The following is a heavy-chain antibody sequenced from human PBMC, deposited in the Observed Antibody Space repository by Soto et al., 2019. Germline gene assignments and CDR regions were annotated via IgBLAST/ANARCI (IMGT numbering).Heavy chain of an antibody. J-gene: IGHJ4*02. CDR3: ARDYYDFWSGYYIRFDY. D-gene: IGHD3-3*01. V-gene: IGHV3-74*01. CDR2: INSDGSST. Sequence: GGSLRLSCAASGFTFSSYWMHWVRQAPGKGLVWVSRINSDGSSTSYADSVKGQFTISRDNAKNTLYLQMNSLRAEDTAVYYCARDYYDFWSGYYIRFDYWGQGTLVTVSS. CDR1: GFTFSSYW.